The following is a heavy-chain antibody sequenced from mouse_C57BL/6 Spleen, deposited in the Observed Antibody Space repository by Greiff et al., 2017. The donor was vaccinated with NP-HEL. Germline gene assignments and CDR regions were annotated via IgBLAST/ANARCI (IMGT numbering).Heavy chain of an antibody. J-gene: IGHJ2*01. CDR2: INPNNGGT. V-gene: IGHV1-26*01. D-gene: IGHD1-1*01. CDR3: ARPYYYGSSHFDY. Sequence: VQLQQSGPELVKPGASVKISCKASGYTFTDYYMNWVKQSHGQSLEWIGDINPNNGGTSYNQKFKGKATLTVDKSSSTAYMELRSLTSEDSAVYYCARPYYYGSSHFDYWGQGTTLTVSS. CDR1: GYTFTDYY.